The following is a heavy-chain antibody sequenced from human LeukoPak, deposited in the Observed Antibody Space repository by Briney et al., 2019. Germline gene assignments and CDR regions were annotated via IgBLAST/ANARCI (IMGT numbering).Heavy chain of an antibody. V-gene: IGHV3-7*04. J-gene: IGHJ4*02. D-gene: IGHD6-13*01. CDR1: GFTFSNYW. CDR2: IKQDGSEK. CDR3: ARDRRAVALGF. Sequence: GGSLRLSRAASGFTFSNYWMNWVRQAPGKGLEWVANIKQDGSEKYFVDSVKGRFTVSRDNAKSSLYLQMNSLRAEDTAVYYCARDRRAVALGFWGQGTLVTVSS.